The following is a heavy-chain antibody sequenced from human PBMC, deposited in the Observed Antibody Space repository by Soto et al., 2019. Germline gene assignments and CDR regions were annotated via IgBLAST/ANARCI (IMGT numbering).Heavy chain of an antibody. J-gene: IGHJ6*03. CDR1: GDSVSSNSAA. CDR3: ARDETGTPTYYYYYMDV. V-gene: IGHV6-1*01. CDR2: TYYRSKWYN. Sequence: SPTLSLTCAISGDSVSSNSAAWHWIRQSPSRGLEWLGRTYYRSKWYNDYAVSVKSRITINPDTSKNQFSLQLNSVTPEDTAVYYCARDETGTPTYYYYYMDVWGKGTTVTVSS. D-gene: IGHD1-1*01.